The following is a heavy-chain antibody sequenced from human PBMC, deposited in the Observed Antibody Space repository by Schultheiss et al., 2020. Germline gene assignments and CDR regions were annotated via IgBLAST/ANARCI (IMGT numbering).Heavy chain of an antibody. Sequence: SETLSLTCAVYGGSFSGYYWSWIRQHPGKGLEYIGYIYSGNTNYNPSLKSRVTMSVDTSKNQFSLKLSSVTAADTAVYYCAGSMVRGLNWFDPWGQGTLVTVSS. J-gene: IGHJ5*02. V-gene: IGHV4-34*01. CDR3: AGSMVRGLNWFDP. CDR1: GGSFSGYY. D-gene: IGHD3-10*01. CDR2: IYSGNT.